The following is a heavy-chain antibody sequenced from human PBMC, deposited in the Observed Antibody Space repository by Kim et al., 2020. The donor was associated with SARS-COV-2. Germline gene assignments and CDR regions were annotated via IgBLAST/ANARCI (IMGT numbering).Heavy chain of an antibody. Sequence: GRFTISRDNAKNSLYLQMNSMRAEDTALYYCAKDVLLWFGELSGFGAFDIWGQGTMVTVSS. D-gene: IGHD3-10*01. J-gene: IGHJ3*02. V-gene: IGHV3-9*01. CDR3: AKDVLLWFGELSGFGAFDI.